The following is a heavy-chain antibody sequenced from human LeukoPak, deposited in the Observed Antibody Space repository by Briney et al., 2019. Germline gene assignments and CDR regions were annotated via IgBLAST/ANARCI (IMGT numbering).Heavy chain of an antibody. V-gene: IGHV4-59*01. CDR1: GGSFSSYY. D-gene: IGHD2-15*01. CDR2: IYYSGST. CDR3: AREKSPDYCSGASCYFDY. J-gene: IGHJ4*02. Sequence: SETLSLTCAVYGGSFSSYYWSWIRQPPGKGLEWIGYIYYSGSTNYNPSLKSRVTISVDTSKNQFSLKLSSVTAADTAVYYCAREKSPDYCSGASCYFDYWGQGTLVTVSP.